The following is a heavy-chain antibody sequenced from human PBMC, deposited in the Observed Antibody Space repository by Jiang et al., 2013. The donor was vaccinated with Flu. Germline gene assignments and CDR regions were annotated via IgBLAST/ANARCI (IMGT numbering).Heavy chain of an antibody. J-gene: IGHJ2*01. D-gene: IGHD4-23*01. V-gene: IGHV4-34*01. CDR3: ARGRGLRWPTPWYFDL. CDR1: GGSFSGYY. Sequence: VALLKPSETLSLTCAVYGGSFSGYYWSWIRQPPGKGLEWIGEINHSGSTNYNPSLKSRVTISVDTSKNQFSLKLSSVTAADTAVYYCARGRGLRWPTPWYFDLWGRGTLVTVSS. CDR2: INHSGST.